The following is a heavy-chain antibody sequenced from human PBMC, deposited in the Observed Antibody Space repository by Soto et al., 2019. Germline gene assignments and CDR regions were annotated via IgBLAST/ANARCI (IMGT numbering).Heavy chain of an antibody. V-gene: IGHV3-74*01. Sequence: PGGSLRLSCAASGFTFSNYWMHWVRQAPGKGLVWVSRINSDGTRTNYADSVKGRFTISRDNAENTPYLQMNSLTAEDTAVYYCARVAVGYYYMDVWGKGITVTVAS. CDR3: ARVAVGYYYMDV. CDR1: GFTFSNYW. J-gene: IGHJ6*03. CDR2: INSDGTRT.